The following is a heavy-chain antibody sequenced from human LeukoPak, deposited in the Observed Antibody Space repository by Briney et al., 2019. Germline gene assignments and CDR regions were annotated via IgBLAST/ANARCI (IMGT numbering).Heavy chain of an antibody. J-gene: IGHJ5*02. CDR3: AKDRRSGGSLSSFDP. Sequence: GGSLRLSCEFPFNNYAVTWVRQAPGTGLEWVSTISGRGDTTYYADSVKGRFTISRDNSKNTLYLQMNSLRAEDTAVYYCAKDRRSGGSLSSFDPWGQGALVTVSS. V-gene: IGHV3-23*01. CDR2: ISGRGDTT. D-gene: IGHD2-15*01. CDR1: PFNNYA.